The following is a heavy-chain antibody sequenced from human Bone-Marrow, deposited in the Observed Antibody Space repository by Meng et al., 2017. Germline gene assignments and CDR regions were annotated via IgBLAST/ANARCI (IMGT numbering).Heavy chain of an antibody. CDR3: AREDIVVVVAATGGDSWFDP. CDR1: GFTFSSYS. Sequence: GESLKISCAASGFTFSSYSMNWVRQAPGKGLEWVSSISSSSSYIYYADSVKGRFTISRDNAKNSLYLQMNSLRAEDTAVYYCAREDIVVVVAATGGDSWFDPWGQGTLVTVSS. J-gene: IGHJ5*02. D-gene: IGHD2-15*01. V-gene: IGHV3-21*04. CDR2: ISSSSSYI.